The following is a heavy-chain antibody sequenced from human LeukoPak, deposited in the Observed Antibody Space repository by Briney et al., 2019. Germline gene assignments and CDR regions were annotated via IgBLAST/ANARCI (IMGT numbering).Heavy chain of an antibody. CDR1: GYSISSGYY. V-gene: IGHV4-38-2*02. D-gene: IGHD5-12*01. CDR3: ARDQAYNGYVAEPIDY. J-gene: IGHJ4*02. Sequence: SETLSLTCAVSGYSISSGYYWGWIRQPPGKGLEWIGSIYHSGSTYYNPSLKSRVTIPVDTSKNQFSLNLSSVTAADTGVYYCARDQAYNGYVAEPIDYWGQGTLVTVSS. CDR2: IYHSGST.